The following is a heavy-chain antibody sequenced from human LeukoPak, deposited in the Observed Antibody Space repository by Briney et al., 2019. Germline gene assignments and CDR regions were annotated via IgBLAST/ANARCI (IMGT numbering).Heavy chain of an antibody. CDR3: ARYGVASSRSYIDY. J-gene: IGHJ4*02. D-gene: IGHD2-2*01. CDR2: MDSSTTYI. Sequence: SSMDSSTTYIYYAASVNGPFTISRDNARNSLFLQMNSLRAEDTAVYYCARYGVASSRSYIDYWGQGTXVTXSA. V-gene: IGHV3-21*01.